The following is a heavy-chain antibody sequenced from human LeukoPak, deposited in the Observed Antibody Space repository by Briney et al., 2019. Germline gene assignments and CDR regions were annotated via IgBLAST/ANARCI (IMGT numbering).Heavy chain of an antibody. CDR1: GYSFTTYY. CDR3: AREERGGYNF. V-gene: IGHV1-46*01. D-gene: IGHD5-18*01. J-gene: IGHJ4*02. CDR2: INPSGGST. Sequence: ASVKVSCKASGYSFTTYYMHWVRQAPGQGLEWMGIINPSGGSTPYAQKFQGRVSMTRDTSSSTVYMELSSLRAEDTAVYYCAREERGGYNFWGQGTLVTVSS.